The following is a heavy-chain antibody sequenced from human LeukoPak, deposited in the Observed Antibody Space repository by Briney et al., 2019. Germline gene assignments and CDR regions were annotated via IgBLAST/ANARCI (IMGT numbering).Heavy chain of an antibody. V-gene: IGHV3-7*05. CDR2: IKQDGSEK. CDR1: GFTFSNYW. J-gene: IGHJ4*02. CDR3: ASTQTLDY. Sequence: PGGSLRLSCAASGFTFSNYWMSWVRQAPGKGLEWVANIKQDGSEKYYADSVKGRFTISRDNAKSSLYLQLNSLRVEDTAVYHCASTQTLDYWGQGTLVTVSS.